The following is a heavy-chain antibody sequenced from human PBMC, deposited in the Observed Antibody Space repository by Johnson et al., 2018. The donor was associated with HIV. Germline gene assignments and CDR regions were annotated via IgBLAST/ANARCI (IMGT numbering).Heavy chain of an antibody. CDR3: ARASTIFGRWRAFDI. D-gene: IGHD3-3*01. J-gene: IGHJ3*02. CDR1: GFTFSSYA. Sequence: QVQLVESGGGLVQPGGSLRLSCAASGFTFSSYAMHWVRQAPGKGLEWVAVISYDGSNKYDADSVKGRFPISRDNSKNTLYLQMNSLRAEDTAVYYCARASTIFGRWRAFDIWGQGTMVTVSS. V-gene: IGHV3-30*04. CDR2: ISYDGSNK.